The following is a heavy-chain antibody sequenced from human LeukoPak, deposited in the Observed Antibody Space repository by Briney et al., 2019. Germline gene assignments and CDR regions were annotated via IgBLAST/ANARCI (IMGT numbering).Heavy chain of an antibody. CDR3: ARGAVGATHDAFDI. Sequence: NPSETLSLTCTVSGGSISSSSYYWGWIRQPPGKGLEWIGSIYYSGSTYYNPSLKSRVTISVDTSMNQFSLKLSSVTAADTAVYYCARGAVGATHDAFDIWGQGTMVTVSS. CDR2: IYYSGST. J-gene: IGHJ3*02. D-gene: IGHD1-26*01. V-gene: IGHV4-39*01. CDR1: GGSISSSSYY.